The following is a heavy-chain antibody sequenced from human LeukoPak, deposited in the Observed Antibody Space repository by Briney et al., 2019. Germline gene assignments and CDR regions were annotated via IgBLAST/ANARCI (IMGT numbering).Heavy chain of an antibody. CDR2: IYYSGST. Sequence: SETLSLTCTVSGGSISSSSYYWGWIRQPPGKGLEWIGSIYYSGSTYYNPSLKSRVTISVDTSKNQFSLKLSSVTAADTAVYYCARHWLNYYDSSGYYDYWGQGTLVTVSS. CDR1: GGSISSSSYY. D-gene: IGHD3-22*01. V-gene: IGHV4-39*01. J-gene: IGHJ4*02. CDR3: ARHWLNYYDSSGYYDY.